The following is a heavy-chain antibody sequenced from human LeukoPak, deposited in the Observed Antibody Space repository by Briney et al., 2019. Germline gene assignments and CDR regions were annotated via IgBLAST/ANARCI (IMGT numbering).Heavy chain of an antibody. D-gene: IGHD5-24*01. CDR3: ARGGGYTDY. V-gene: IGHV3-23*01. CDR1: GFTFSSYG. Sequence: GGTLRLSCAASGFTFSSYGMSWVRQAPGKGLEWVSSISGSGGGTYYADSVKGRFTISRDNSKNTLYLQMNSLRAEDTAVYYCARGGGYTDYWGQGTLVTVSS. J-gene: IGHJ4*02. CDR2: ISGSGGGT.